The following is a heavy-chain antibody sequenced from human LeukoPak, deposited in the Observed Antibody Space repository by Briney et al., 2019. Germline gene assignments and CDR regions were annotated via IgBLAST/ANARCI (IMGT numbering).Heavy chain of an antibody. D-gene: IGHD3-22*01. CDR1: GFTASSNY. Sequence: GGSLRLSCAASGFTASSNYMSWVREAPGQGLERGSVIYSGGSTYYAHSVKGRFTISRDNSKNTLYLQMNSLRAEDTAVYYCARARAYYYDSSGYYPTFFDYWGQGTLVTASS. J-gene: IGHJ4*02. V-gene: IGHV3-66*02. CDR2: IYSGGST. CDR3: ARARAYYYDSSGYYPTFFDY.